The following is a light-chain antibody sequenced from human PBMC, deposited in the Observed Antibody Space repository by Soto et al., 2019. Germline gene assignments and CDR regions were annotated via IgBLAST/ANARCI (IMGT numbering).Light chain of an antibody. CDR3: ISYTAITSDL. CDR1: SSDIGSYNH. V-gene: IGLV2-14*03. J-gene: IGLJ1*01. Sequence: QSVLNDPASMSSYPGLSITLPGSGTSSDIGSYNHVAWYQQFPDKSPKLMIYAVSDRPPGVSDRFSGSKSGITASLTISGLQTVDEADSYCISYTAITSDLFGSGTK. CDR2: AVS.